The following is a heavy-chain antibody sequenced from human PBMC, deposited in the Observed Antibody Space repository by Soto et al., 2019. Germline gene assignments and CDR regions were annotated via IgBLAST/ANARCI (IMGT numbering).Heavy chain of an antibody. CDR2: IYYSGST. J-gene: IGHJ4*02. CDR1: GGSISSNSHY. CDR3: ARHSLFVVVIMWSFDY. V-gene: IGHV4-39*01. Sequence: QLQLQESGPGLVKPSETLSLICTVSGGSISSNSHYWGWIRQPPGKGLEWIGSIYYSGSTHYNPSLKSRVTIAVDTSKNQFSLKLSSVTAADTAVYYCARHSLFVVVIMWSFDYWGQGTLVTVSS. D-gene: IGHD3-3*01.